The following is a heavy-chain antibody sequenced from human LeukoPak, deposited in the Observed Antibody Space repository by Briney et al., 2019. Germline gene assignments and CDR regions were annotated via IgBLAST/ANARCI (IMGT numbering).Heavy chain of an antibody. D-gene: IGHD6-6*01. CDR2: ISYDGSNK. CDR3: AKDGQPLEYSSSWFRSYYYYYMDV. V-gene: IGHV3-30*18. CDR1: GFTFSSYG. J-gene: IGHJ6*03. Sequence: GGSLRLSCAASGFTFSSYGMHWVRQAPGKGLEWVAVISYDGSNKYYADSVKGRFTISRDNSKNTLYLQMNSLRAEDTAVYYCAKDGQPLEYSSSWFRSYYYYYMDVWGKGTTVTVSS.